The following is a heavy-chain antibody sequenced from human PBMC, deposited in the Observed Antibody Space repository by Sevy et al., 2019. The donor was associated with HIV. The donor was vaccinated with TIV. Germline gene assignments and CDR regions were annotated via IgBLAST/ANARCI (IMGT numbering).Heavy chain of an antibody. V-gene: IGHV3-7*01. Sequence: GGSLRLSCVASGFNLSPYWMTWVRQAPGKGLEWVANIKQDGNEKYYVDSVKGRFTVSRDNAKNAPYMQMYSLRVEDTAVYFCASERCGFDSNTWCPVYWGQGTRVTVSS. CDR1: GFNLSPYW. CDR2: IKQDGNEK. J-gene: IGHJ4*02. D-gene: IGHD3-22*01. CDR3: ASERCGFDSNTWCPVY.